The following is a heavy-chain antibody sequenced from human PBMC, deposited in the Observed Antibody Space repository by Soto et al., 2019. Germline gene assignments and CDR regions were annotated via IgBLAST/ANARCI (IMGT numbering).Heavy chain of an antibody. V-gene: IGHV4-4*02. D-gene: IGHD1-7*01. Sequence: QVQLQESGPGLVKPSGTLSLTCAVSGGSISGSNWWGGVGQSPGKGLEWIGESYHGGETNYNPSLKSRVTLSVDKSNNQFSLKLISVTAADTAVYYCARENYPGWFDPWGQGTLVTVSS. CDR3: ARENYPGWFDP. CDR1: GGSISGSNW. J-gene: IGHJ5*02. CDR2: SYHGGET.